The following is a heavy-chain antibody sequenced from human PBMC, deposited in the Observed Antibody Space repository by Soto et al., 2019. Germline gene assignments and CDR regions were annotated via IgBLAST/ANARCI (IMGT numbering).Heavy chain of an antibody. Sequence: SETLSLTCTVSGGSISSGGYYWSWIRQHPGKGLEWIGYIYYSGSTYYNPSLKSRVTISVDTSKNQFSLKLSSVTAADTAVYYCARDDRSTDAFDIWGQGTMVTVSS. V-gene: IGHV4-31*03. CDR2: IYYSGST. CDR3: ARDDRSTDAFDI. J-gene: IGHJ3*02. CDR1: GGSISSGGYY.